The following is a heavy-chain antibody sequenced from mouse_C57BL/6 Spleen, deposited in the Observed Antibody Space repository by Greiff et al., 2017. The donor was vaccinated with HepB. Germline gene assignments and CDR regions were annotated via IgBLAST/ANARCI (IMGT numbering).Heavy chain of an antibody. V-gene: IGHV1-50*01. D-gene: IGHD1-1*01. CDR3: ARHSGSSYWYFDV. J-gene: IGHJ1*03. CDR1: GYTFTSYW. CDR2: IDPSDSYT. Sequence: QVQLQQSGAELVKPGASVKLSCKASGYTFTSYWMQWVKQRPGQGLEWIGEIDPSDSYTNYNQKFKGKATLTVDTSSSTAYMQLSSLTSEDSAVYYCARHSGSSYWYFDVWGTGTTVTVSS.